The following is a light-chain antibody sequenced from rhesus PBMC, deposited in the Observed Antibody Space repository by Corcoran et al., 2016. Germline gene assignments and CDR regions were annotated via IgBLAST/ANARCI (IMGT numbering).Light chain of an antibody. CDR2: DVS. CDR1: SSDIGGYNY. CDR3: SAYAGSNTYI. J-gene: IGLJ1*01. V-gene: IGLV2-23*01. Sequence: QAALTQPPSVSGSPGQSVTISCTGTSSDIGGYNYVSWYQQHPGKAPKLMIYDVSKRPSGVSDRFSGSKSGNTASLTISGLQGEDASDYYCSAYAGSNTYIFGAWTRLTVL.